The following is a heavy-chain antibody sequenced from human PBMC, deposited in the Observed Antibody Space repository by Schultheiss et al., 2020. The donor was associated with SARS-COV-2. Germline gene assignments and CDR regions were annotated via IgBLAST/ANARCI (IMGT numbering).Heavy chain of an antibody. D-gene: IGHD3-3*01. CDR1: GGSISSGSYY. V-gene: IGHV4-61*02. J-gene: IGHJ4*02. CDR3: ARGNRRFLEWLLPLYYDY. Sequence: SQTLSLTCTVSGGSISSGSYYWSWIRQPAGKGLEWIGRIYTSGSTNYNPSLKSRVTISVDRSKNQFSLKLSSVTAADTAVYYCARGNRRFLEWLLPLYYDYWGQGTLVTVSS. CDR2: IYTSGST.